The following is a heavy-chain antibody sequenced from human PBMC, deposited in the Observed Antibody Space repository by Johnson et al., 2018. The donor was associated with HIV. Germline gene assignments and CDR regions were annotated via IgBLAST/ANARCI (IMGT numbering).Heavy chain of an antibody. Sequence: VQLVESGGGVVQPGRSLRLSCAASGFTFSSYAMHWVRQAPGKGLEWVSVIYSGGSTYYADSVRGRFTIARDNSKNTLYLQMSSLRAEDTAMYYGARDGESQQLPLGDAFDVWGQGTMVTVSS. CDR1: GFTFSSYA. CDR3: ARDGESQQLPLGDAFDV. V-gene: IGHV3-66*01. D-gene: IGHD6-13*01. CDR2: IYSGGST. J-gene: IGHJ3*01.